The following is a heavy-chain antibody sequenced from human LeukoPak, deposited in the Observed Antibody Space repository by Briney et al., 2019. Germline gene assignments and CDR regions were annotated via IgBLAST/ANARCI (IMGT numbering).Heavy chain of an antibody. CDR3: ARDRGIAHCGGDCYAGAFDI. CDR2: INPNSGGT. CDR1: EYTFAGYY. D-gene: IGHD2-21*01. Sequence: ASVKVSCKASEYTFAGYYIHWVRQAPGQGLEWMGWINPNSGGTNYAQKFQGRVTMTRDTSISTAYMELSRLRSDDTAVYYCARDRGIAHCGGDCYAGAFDIWGQGTMVTVSS. V-gene: IGHV1-2*02. J-gene: IGHJ3*02.